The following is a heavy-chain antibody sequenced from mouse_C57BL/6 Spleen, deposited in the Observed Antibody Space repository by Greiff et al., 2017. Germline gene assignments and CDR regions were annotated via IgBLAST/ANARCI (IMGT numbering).Heavy chain of an antibody. CDR1: GYTFTSYT. CDR3: GGSGSSYAMDY. Sequence: QVQLQQSGAELARPGASVKMSCKASGYTFTSYTMHWVKQRPGQGLEWIGYINPSSGYTKYNQKFKDKATLTADKSSSTAYMQLSSLTSEDSAVYYGGGSGSSYAMDYWGQGTSVTVSS. J-gene: IGHJ4*01. D-gene: IGHD1-1*01. CDR2: INPSSGYT. V-gene: IGHV1-4*01.